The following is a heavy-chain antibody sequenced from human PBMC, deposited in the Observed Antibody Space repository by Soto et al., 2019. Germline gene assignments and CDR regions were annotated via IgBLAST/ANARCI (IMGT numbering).Heavy chain of an antibody. CDR2: ISGSGGTT. V-gene: IGHV3-23*01. CDR3: AKFFVETGSNSGWPWSFHY. J-gene: IGHJ4*02. Sequence: EVQLLESGGGLVQPGRSLRLACAASGFTFSNYAMRWVRQAPGQGLDWVSAISGSGGTTYYADSVKGRFTISRDNSKNTLFLQMTSLIAEDAAVYYCAKFFVETGSNSGWPWSFHYWGQGTLVTVSS. CDR1: GFTFSNYA. D-gene: IGHD6-25*01.